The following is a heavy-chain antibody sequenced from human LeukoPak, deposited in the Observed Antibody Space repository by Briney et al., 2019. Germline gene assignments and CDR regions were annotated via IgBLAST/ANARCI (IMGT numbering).Heavy chain of an antibody. D-gene: IGHD4-11*01. CDR2: VSGSGGTT. Sequence: GGSLRLSCAASGFTFSIYVMTWVRQAPGKGLEWVSTVSGSGGTTYHADSVKGRFTVSRDNSRNTLYIQMNSLRVEDTAVYFCAKTTGYSDYSPFHHWGQGTLVTVSS. CDR3: AKTTGYSDYSPFHH. J-gene: IGHJ1*01. V-gene: IGHV3-23*01. CDR1: GFTFSIYV.